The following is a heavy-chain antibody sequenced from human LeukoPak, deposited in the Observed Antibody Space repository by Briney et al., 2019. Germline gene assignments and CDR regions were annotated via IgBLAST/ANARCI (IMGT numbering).Heavy chain of an antibody. CDR2: IYPGDSDS. J-gene: IGHJ3*02. V-gene: IGHV5-51*01. Sequence: GESLKISFQASGYSLNNYWIAWVRQMPGKGLEWMGIIYPGDSDSRYSPSFQGHVTISADKSISTAYLQWSSLKASDTAMYYCARHGVEGYNGAFHIWGQGTMVTVSS. D-gene: IGHD5-24*01. CDR3: ARHGVEGYNGAFHI. CDR1: GYSLNNYW.